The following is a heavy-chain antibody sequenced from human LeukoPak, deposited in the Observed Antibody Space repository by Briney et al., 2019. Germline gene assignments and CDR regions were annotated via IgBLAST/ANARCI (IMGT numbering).Heavy chain of an antibody. J-gene: IGHJ4*02. D-gene: IGHD6-13*01. CDR2: MNPNSGNT. Sequence: GASVKVSCKASGYTFTSYDINWVRQATGQGLEWMGWMNPNSGNTGYAQKFQGRVTMTRNTSISTAYMELSSLRAEDTAVYYCAIAIAAAGIFDYWGQGTLVTVSS. CDR3: AIAIAAAGIFDY. V-gene: IGHV1-8*01. CDR1: GYTFTSYD.